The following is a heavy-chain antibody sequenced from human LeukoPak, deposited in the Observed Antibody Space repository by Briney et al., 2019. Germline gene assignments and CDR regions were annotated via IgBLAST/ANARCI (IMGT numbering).Heavy chain of an antibody. CDR2: TSDRGDYT. Sequence: GGSLRLSCAASGFTFSSYSMSWVRQAPGKGLEWVSGTSDRGDYTYYADSVKGRFTISRDSSKNTLFLQMNSLRAEDTALYFCARKAQYNGHYPLDYWGQGTLVTVSS. V-gene: IGHV3-23*01. D-gene: IGHD1-7*01. J-gene: IGHJ4*02. CDR1: GFTFSSYS. CDR3: ARKAQYNGHYPLDY.